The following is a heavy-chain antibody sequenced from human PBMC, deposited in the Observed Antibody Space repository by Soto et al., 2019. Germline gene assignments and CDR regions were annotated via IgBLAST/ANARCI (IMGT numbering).Heavy chain of an antibody. CDR2: MNPNSGNT. CDR3: ARGQRGRVRGVYRGGYYFDY. CDR1: GYTFTSYD. V-gene: IGHV1-8*01. J-gene: IGHJ4*02. Sequence: QVQLVQSGAEVKKPGASVKVSCKASGYTFTSYDINWVRQATGQGLEWMGWMNPNSGNTGYAQKYEGRATMTKNTSISTAYMELSRLRSEDTAVYYCARGQRGRVRGVYRGGYYFDYWGQGTLVTVSS. D-gene: IGHD3-10*01.